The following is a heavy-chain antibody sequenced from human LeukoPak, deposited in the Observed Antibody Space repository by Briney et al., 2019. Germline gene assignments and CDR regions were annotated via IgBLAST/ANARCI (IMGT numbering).Heavy chain of an antibody. J-gene: IGHJ5*02. CDR2: IITMFGTT. CDR3: ARVGDDIVAGGSWFDP. D-gene: IGHD5-12*01. Sequence: ASVKVSCKTSGGTFSTYAITWVRQAPGQGPEWMGVIITMFGTTNYAQKFQGRVTITADESTTTAYMELSSLRSEDTAVYYCARVGDDIVAGGSWFDPWGQGTLVTVSS. CDR1: GGTFSTYA. V-gene: IGHV1-69*13.